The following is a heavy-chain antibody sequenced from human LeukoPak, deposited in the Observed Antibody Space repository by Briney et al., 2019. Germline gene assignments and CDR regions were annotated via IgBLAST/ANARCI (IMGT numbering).Heavy chain of an antibody. CDR1: VFTYRYHD. CDR2: ISRDGTNK. J-gene: IGHJ4*02. D-gene: IGHD3-22*01. Sequence: LGGSLGLSREAYVFTYRYHDMHWVGPAPAKGREWVAVISRDGTNKYYADSGKGRFTISRDNSKNTVYLQMNSQSAEGTAVYYCARDQTAGYSDYWGQGTLVTVSS. V-gene: IGHV3-30*03. CDR3: ARDQTAGYSDY.